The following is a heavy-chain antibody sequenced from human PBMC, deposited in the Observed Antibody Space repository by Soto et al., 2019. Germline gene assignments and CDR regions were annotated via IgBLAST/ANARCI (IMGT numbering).Heavy chain of an antibody. CDR3: ARGAAAVWFDP. Sequence: QVQLVQSGAEVKKPGASVRVSCKASGYAFSTYGMSWVRQAPGQGLEWMGWVSGYTGNRNYAQKFQDSAPMTTDTPTSTAYMELRSLRSDDTAVYFCARGAAAVWFDPWGQGTLVTVSS. J-gene: IGHJ5*02. D-gene: IGHD6-13*01. CDR1: GYAFSTYG. CDR2: VSGYTGNR. V-gene: IGHV1-18*01.